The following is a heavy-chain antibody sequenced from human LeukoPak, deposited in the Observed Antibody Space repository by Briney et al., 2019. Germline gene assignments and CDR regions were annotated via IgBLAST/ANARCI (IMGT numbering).Heavy chain of an antibody. D-gene: IGHD2-8*01. J-gene: IGHJ3*01. Sequence: SETLSLICTVSGGSVSSNNFYWHWIRQSPGKGLEWIGYISSIGNTDYTSSLKSRATISVDTSKSQFSLKLSSVTAADTAVYYCARELQLRFTHGFSNDGFAVWGQGTMVIVSS. CDR2: ISSIGNT. V-gene: IGHV4-61*01. CDR1: GGSVSSNNFY. CDR3: ARELQLRFTHGFSNDGFAV.